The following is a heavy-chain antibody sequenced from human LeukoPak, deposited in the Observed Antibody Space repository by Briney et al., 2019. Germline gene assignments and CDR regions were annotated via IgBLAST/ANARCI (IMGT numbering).Heavy chain of an antibody. Sequence: GGSLRLSCAASGFTFDDYGMSWVRQGPGKGLEWVSGINWNGGSIGYADSVKGRFTISRDNAKNSLYLQMNSLRAEDTAVYYCARAYYYDSSGYYPLDYWGQGTLVTVSS. CDR3: ARAYYYDSSGYYPLDY. D-gene: IGHD3-22*01. V-gene: IGHV3-20*04. J-gene: IGHJ4*02. CDR1: GFTFDDYG. CDR2: INWNGGSI.